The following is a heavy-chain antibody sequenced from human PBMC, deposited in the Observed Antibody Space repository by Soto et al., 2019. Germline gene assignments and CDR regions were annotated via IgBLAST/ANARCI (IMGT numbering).Heavy chain of an antibody. CDR1: GFTVSSNY. CDR3: ARDTKHYYYYYYMDV. Sequence: EVQLVESGGGLVQPGGSLRLSCVVSGFTVSSNYMSWVRQAPGKGLEWVSLIYSGGSTYYADSVKGRFTISRDTSKNTLYLQMNSLRAEDTAVYYCARDTKHYYYYYYMDVWRKGTTVTVSS. CDR2: IYSGGST. V-gene: IGHV3-66*01. J-gene: IGHJ6*03.